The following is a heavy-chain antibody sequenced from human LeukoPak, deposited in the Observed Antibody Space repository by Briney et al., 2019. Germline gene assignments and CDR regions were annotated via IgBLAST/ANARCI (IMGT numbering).Heavy chain of an antibody. Sequence: GGSLRLSCAAPGLTLSTYWMHWVRQGPGNGLVWVSYISPDGTITRYADSVKGRFTISRDNANNTLSLQMNSLRAEDTAVYFCAREATSGTAMVDYWGQGTLVTVSS. J-gene: IGHJ4*02. D-gene: IGHD5-18*01. V-gene: IGHV3-74*01. CDR1: GLTLSTYW. CDR3: AREATSGTAMVDY. CDR2: ISPDGTIT.